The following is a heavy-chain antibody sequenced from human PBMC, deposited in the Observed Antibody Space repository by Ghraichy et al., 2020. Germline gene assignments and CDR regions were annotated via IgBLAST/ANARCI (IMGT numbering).Heavy chain of an antibody. CDR2: ITGSGGST. V-gene: IGHV3-23*01. CDR1: GFTITNYA. CDR3: AKDTRLSYCTNGVCYTFDP. Sequence: GESLNISCVASGFTITNYAMSWVRQAPGKGLEWVSAITGSGGSTYYAGSVKGRFTISRDSSKDTLYLQMNSLRAEDTAVYYCAKDTRLSYCTNGVCYTFDPWGQGALVTVSS. J-gene: IGHJ5*02. D-gene: IGHD2-8*01.